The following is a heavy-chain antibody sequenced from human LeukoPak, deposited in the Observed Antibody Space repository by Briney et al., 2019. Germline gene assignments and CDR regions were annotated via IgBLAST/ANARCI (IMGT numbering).Heavy chain of an antibody. Sequence: SETLSLTCAVYGGSFSGYYWSWIRQPPGKGLEWIGEINHSGSTNYNPSLKSRVTISVDTSKNQFSLRLSSVTAADTAMFYCARHYVSPVGNLWYFDLWGRGTLVTVSS. CDR2: INHSGST. D-gene: IGHD3-10*02. CDR3: ARHYVSPVGNLWYFDL. J-gene: IGHJ2*01. V-gene: IGHV4-34*01. CDR1: GGSFSGYY.